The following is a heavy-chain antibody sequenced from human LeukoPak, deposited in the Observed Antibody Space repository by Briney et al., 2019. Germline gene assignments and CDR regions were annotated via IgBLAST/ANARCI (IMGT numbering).Heavy chain of an antibody. CDR2: IYTSGST. V-gene: IGHV4-61*02. J-gene: IGHJ3*02. Sequence: SETLSLTCTVSGGSISSGSYYWSWIRQPAGKGLEWIGRIYTSGSTNYNPSLKSRVTISVDTSKNQFSLKLSSVTAADTAVYYCARDLQLWSAGAFDIWGQGTMVTVSS. D-gene: IGHD5-18*01. CDR3: ARDLQLWSAGAFDI. CDR1: GGSISSGSYY.